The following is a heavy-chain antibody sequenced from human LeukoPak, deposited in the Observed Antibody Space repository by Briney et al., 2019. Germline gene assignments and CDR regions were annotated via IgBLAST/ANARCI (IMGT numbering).Heavy chain of an antibody. CDR2: IRGKAYGGTT. CDR3: ARVAEAAAFDY. V-gene: IGHV3-49*04. CDR1: GFTFGDYA. J-gene: IGHJ4*02. Sequence: GGSLRLSCTATGFTFGDYAMSWVRQAPGKGLQWVGFIRGKAYGGTTDYAACLKGRFTISRDDSKSIAYLQMNSLKADDTAVYYCARVAEAAAFDYWGQGTLVTVSS. D-gene: IGHD6-13*01.